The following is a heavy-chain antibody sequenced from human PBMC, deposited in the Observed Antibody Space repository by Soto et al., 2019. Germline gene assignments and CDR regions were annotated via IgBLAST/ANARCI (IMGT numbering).Heavy chain of an antibody. CDR3: ARPSYGSPFYYGMDV. CDR2: IYYDGGNK. V-gene: IGHV3-33*01. CDR1: GFTFSNFG. J-gene: IGHJ6*02. D-gene: IGHD3-10*01. Sequence: QVQLVESGGGVVQPGKSLRLSCVASGFTFSNFGMHWVRQAPGKGLEWVALIYYDGGNKYYADSVKGRFTISRDNSENTLHLQMNSVRAEDTAVYYGARPSYGSPFYYGMDVWGQGTTVTVSS.